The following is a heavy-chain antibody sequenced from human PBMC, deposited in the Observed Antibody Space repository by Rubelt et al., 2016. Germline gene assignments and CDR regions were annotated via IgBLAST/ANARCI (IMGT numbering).Heavy chain of an antibody. CDR3: AKVGGGRVGAFDY. D-gene: IGHD1-26*01. CDR2: IRGSGGST. Sequence: EVQLLESGGGLVQPGGSLRLSCAASGFTFSSYAMSWVRQAPGKGLEWVSAIRGSGGSTYYADSVKGRFTSARDNAKNTRYLQMNSLRAEDTAVYYCAKVGGGRVGAFDYWGQGTLVTVSS. V-gene: IGHV3-23*01. CDR1: GFTFSSYA. J-gene: IGHJ4*02.